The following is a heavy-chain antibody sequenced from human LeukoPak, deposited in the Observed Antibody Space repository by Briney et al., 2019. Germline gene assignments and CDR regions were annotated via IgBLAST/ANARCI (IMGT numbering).Heavy chain of an antibody. Sequence: GGSLRLSCAASGFTFSSYAMSWVRQAPGKALEWVSAISGSGGSTYYADSVKGRFTISRDNSKNTLYLQMNSLRAEDTAVYYCAKGALGYCSSTSCYASGAFDIWGQGTMVTVSS. V-gene: IGHV3-23*01. CDR1: GFTFSSYA. D-gene: IGHD2-2*01. CDR2: ISGSGGST. J-gene: IGHJ3*02. CDR3: AKGALGYCSSTSCYASGAFDI.